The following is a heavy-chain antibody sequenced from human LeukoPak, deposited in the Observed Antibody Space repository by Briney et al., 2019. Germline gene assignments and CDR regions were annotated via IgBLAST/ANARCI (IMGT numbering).Heavy chain of an antibody. V-gene: IGHV4-61*01. J-gene: IGHJ2*01. CDR1: GGSVCSGSYY. Sequence: PSETLSLTCTVSGGSVCSGSYYWSWIRQPPGKGLEWIGYIYYSGSTNYNPSLKSRVTISVDTSKNQFSLKLSSVTAADTAVYYCARDRYYYGSGSYYNPLDLWGRGTLVTVSS. D-gene: IGHD3-10*01. CDR3: ARDRYYYGSGSYYNPLDL. CDR2: IYYSGST.